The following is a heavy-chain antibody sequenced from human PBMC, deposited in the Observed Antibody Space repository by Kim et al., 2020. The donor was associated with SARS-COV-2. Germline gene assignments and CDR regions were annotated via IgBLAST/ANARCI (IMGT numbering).Heavy chain of an antibody. V-gene: IGHV3-30*03. CDR3: ARDLHAYSLRDWLDP. J-gene: IGHJ5*02. CDR2: ISYDGSNK. D-gene: IGHD4-4*01. CDR1: GFTFSTYG. Sequence: GVSLRLSCAASGFTFSTYGMHWVRQAPGKGLEWVAVISYDGSNKYYADSMMGRSTISRDNSKNTLYLQMSSLRLEDTGVYYCARDLHAYSLRDWLDPWGQGTLVTVSS.